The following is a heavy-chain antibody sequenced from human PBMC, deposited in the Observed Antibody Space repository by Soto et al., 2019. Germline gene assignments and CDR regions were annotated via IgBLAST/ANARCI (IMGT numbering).Heavy chain of an antibody. CDR1: GFTFSSYS. V-gene: IGHV3-21*01. J-gene: IGHJ2*01. Sequence: EVQLVESGGGLVKPGGSLRLSCAASGFTFSSYSMSWVRQAPGKGLEWVSSISSSSSAIYYADSVKGRFIISRDNAKNSLYLQMNSLRAEDTAVYYCASLDYRWYFDLWGRGTLVTVSS. CDR3: ASLDYRWYFDL. D-gene: IGHD4-17*01. CDR2: ISSSSSAI.